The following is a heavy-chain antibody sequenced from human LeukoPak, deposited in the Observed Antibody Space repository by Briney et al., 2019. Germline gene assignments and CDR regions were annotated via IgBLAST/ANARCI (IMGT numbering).Heavy chain of an antibody. CDR1: GGSISSSSYY. CDR2: IYYSGST. Sequence: SETLSLTCTVSGGSISSSSYYWGWIRQPPGKGLEWIGSIYYSGSTYYNPSLKSRVTISVDTSKNQFSLKLSSVTAADTAVYYCARSSRGYGGKRIDYWGQGTLVTVSS. J-gene: IGHJ4*02. D-gene: IGHD4-23*01. V-gene: IGHV4-39*07. CDR3: ARSSRGYGGKRIDY.